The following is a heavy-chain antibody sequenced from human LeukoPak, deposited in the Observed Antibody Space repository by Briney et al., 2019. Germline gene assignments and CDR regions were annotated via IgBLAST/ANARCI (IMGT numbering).Heavy chain of an antibody. J-gene: IGHJ4*02. V-gene: IGHV3-33*01. CDR3: ARDKSIAEHGGFDY. Sequence: PGGSLRLSCAASGFTFSSYGMHWVRQAPGKGLEWVAVIWYDGSNKYYADSVKGRFTISRDNSKNTLYLQMNSLRAEDTAVYYCARDKSIAEHGGFDYWGQGTLVTVSS. D-gene: IGHD6-6*01. CDR2: IWYDGSNK. CDR1: GFTFSSYG.